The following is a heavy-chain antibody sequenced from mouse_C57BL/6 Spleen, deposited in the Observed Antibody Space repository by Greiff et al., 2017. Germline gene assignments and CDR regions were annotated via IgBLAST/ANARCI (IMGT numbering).Heavy chain of an antibody. D-gene: IGHD6-1*01. CDR3: ARGSETSPYWYFDV. CDR2: IDPSDSET. Sequence: QVQLQQPGAELVRPGSSVKLSCKASGYTFTSYWMHWVKQRPIQGLEWIGNIDPSDSETHYNQKFKDKATLTVDKSSSTAYMQLSSLTSEASAVYYCARGSETSPYWYFDVWGTGTTVTVSS. CDR1: GYTFTSYW. V-gene: IGHV1-52*01. J-gene: IGHJ1*03.